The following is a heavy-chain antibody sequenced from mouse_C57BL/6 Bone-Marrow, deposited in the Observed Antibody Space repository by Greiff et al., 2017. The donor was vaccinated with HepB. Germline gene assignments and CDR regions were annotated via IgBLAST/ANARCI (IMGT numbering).Heavy chain of an antibody. J-gene: IGHJ2*01. V-gene: IGHV1-19*01. CDR1: GYTFTDYY. CDR3: ARENWDEDY. Sequence: VQLQQSGPVLVKPGASVKMSCKASGYTFTDYYMNWVKQSHGKSLEWIGVINPYNGGTSYNQKFKGKATLTVDKSSSTAYMELNSLTSEDSAVYYCARENWDEDYWGQGTTLTVSS. CDR2: INPYNGGT. D-gene: IGHD4-1*01.